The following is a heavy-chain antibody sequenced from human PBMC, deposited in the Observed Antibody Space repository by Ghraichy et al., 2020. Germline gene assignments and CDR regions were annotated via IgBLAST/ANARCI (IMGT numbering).Heavy chain of an antibody. D-gene: IGHD6-19*01. J-gene: IGHJ6*02. CDR3: ASAIPSQIQWLVRSPYGMDV. V-gene: IGHV4-31*03. Sequence: SETLSLTCTVSGGSISSGGYYWSWIRQHPGKGLEWIGYIYYSGSTYYNPSLKSRVTISVDTSKNQFSLKLSSVTAADTAVYYCASAIPSQIQWLVRSPYGMDVWGQGTTVTVSS. CDR1: GGSISSGGYY. CDR2: IYYSGST.